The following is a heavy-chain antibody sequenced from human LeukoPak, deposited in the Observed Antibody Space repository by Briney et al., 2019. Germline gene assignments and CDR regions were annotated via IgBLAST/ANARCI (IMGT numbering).Heavy chain of an antibody. CDR2: IYYSGST. CDR1: GGSISSYY. D-gene: IGHD5-24*01. Sequence: SETLSLTCTVSGGSISSYYWSWIRQPPGKGLEWIGYIYYSGSTYYNPSLKSRVTISVDTSKNQFSLKLSSVTAADTAVYYCARDRDGYNYDDYWGQGTLVTVSS. V-gene: IGHV4-59*01. CDR3: ARDRDGYNYDDY. J-gene: IGHJ4*02.